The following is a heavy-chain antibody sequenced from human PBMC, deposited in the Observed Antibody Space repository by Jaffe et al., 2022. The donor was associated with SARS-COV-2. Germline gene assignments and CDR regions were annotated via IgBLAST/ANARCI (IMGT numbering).Heavy chain of an antibody. J-gene: IGHJ6*02. CDR2: ISWNSGSI. D-gene: IGHD4-17*01. CDR3: AKANYGDYYYYGMDV. Sequence: EVQLVESGGGLVQPGRSLRLSCAASGFTFDDYAMHWVRQAPGKGLEWVSGISWNSGSIGYADSVKGRFTISRDNAKNSLYLQMNSLRAEDTALYYCAKANYGDYYYYGMDVWGQGTTVTVSS. V-gene: IGHV3-9*01. CDR1: GFTFDDYA.